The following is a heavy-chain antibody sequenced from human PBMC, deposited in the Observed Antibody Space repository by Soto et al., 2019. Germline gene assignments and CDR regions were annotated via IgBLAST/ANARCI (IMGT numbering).Heavy chain of an antibody. J-gene: IGHJ4*02. D-gene: IGHD3-9*01. CDR3: ARKGLLYYDILAGYYSFDY. Sequence: QVQLQQWGAGLLKPSETLSLTCAVYGGSFSGYYWSWIRQPPGKGLEWIGEINHSGSTNYNPSLKTRVTISVDTSKNRFSLMLSSVTAADTAVYYCARKGLLYYDILAGYYSFDYWGQGTLVTVSS. V-gene: IGHV4-34*01. CDR1: GGSFSGYY. CDR2: INHSGST.